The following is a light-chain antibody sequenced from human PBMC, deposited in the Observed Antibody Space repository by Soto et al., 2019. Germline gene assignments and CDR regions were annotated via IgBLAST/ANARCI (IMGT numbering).Light chain of an antibody. CDR1: SSDVGAYNY. Sequence: QSVLTQPPSASGSPGQSVTISCTGTSSDVGAYNYVSWYQQHPGKAPKLMIYEVSKRPSGVPDRFSGSKSGNTASLTVSGLQAEDEADYYCSSYAGSNNFFYALGTGTKLTVL. V-gene: IGLV2-8*01. J-gene: IGLJ1*01. CDR3: SSYAGSNNFFYA. CDR2: EVS.